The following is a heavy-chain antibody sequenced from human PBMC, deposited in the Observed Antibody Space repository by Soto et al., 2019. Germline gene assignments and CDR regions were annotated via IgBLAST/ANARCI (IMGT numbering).Heavy chain of an antibody. V-gene: IGHV4-31*03. CDR1: GVSFNSDGYY. CDR3: ARDQRPGSRTVVHFDL. Sequence: SETLSLTCTVSGVSFNSDGYYWSWIRQHPGKGLEWIGYMYNSGSTFSNPSLKSRVTMSRDTAKNSLSLKMSSVSAADTAVYYCARDQRPGSRTVVHFDLWGHGTLVTVSS. CDR2: MYNSGST. J-gene: IGHJ2*01. D-gene: IGHD2-2*01.